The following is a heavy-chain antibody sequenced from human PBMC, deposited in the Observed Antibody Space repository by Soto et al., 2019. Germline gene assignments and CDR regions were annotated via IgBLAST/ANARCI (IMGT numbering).Heavy chain of an antibody. CDR3: ARVRMITFGGVIKVLDY. CDR1: GFTFSDFY. D-gene: IGHD3-16*02. J-gene: IGHJ4*02. Sequence: GGSLRLSCAASGFTFSDFYMSWIRQAPGKGLEWVSYISSSGSTIYYADSVKGRFTISRDNAKNSLYLQMNSLRAEDTAVYYCARVRMITFGGVIKVLDYWGQGTLVTVSS. V-gene: IGHV3-11*01. CDR2: ISSSGSTI.